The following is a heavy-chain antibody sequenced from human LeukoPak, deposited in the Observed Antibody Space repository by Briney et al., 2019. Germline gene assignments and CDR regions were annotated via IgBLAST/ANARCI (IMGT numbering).Heavy chain of an antibody. CDR2: IWYDGSNK. D-gene: IGHD4-17*01. CDR1: GFSFSSYG. Sequence: GGSLRLSCAASGFSFSSYGMHWVRQAPGKGLEWVAVIWYDGSNKYYADSVKGRFTISRDNSKNTLYLQMNSLRAEDTAVYYCVIDRTTSYFNYWGQGTLVTVSS. CDR3: VIDRTTSYFNY. V-gene: IGHV3-33*01. J-gene: IGHJ4*02.